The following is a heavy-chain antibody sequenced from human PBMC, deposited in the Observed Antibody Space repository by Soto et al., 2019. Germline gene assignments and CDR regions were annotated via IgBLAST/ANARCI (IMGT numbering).Heavy chain of an antibody. CDR3: AMHYYSSGECSEAFAN. CDR1: GFIFSSYS. D-gene: IGHD2-21*01. J-gene: IGHJ4*02. Sequence: EVQLLESGGGLVQPGGSLRLSCAASGFIFSSYSMNWVRQAPGKGLDWVSGISGRGDTIHNADSVKGRFTTSRDNAQNAQYLHMNSLRVGDPALYYCAMHYYSSGECSEAFANWGQGTLVIVSS. CDR2: ISGRGDTI. V-gene: IGHV3-23*01.